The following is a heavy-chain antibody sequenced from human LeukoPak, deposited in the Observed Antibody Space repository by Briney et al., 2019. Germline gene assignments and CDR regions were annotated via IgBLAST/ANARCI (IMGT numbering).Heavy chain of an antibody. CDR1: GFTFSSYS. V-gene: IGHV3-21*01. Sequence: GGSLRLSCAASGFTFSSYSMNWVRQAPGKGLEWVSSISSSSSYIYYADSVKGRFTISRDNAKNSLYLQMNSLRAEDTAVYYCARAPFLTSSSNAGWFDPWGRGTLVTVSS. CDR2: ISSSSSYI. J-gene: IGHJ5*02. D-gene: IGHD6-6*01. CDR3: ARAPFLTSSSNAGWFDP.